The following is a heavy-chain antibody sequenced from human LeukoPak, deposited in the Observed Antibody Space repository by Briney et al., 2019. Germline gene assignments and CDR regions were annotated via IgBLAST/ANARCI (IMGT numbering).Heavy chain of an antibody. CDR3: SRDPNVDESL. CDR1: GFSFDDSW. Sequence: GGSVTHFCAASGFSFDDSWVHWGRQAPGKGLVWVARISPDGSVRSYGDSVQGRISVSRDNARDTVYLEMRSLRVEDTAVYYCSRDPNVDESLWGQGAL. CDR2: ISPDGSVR. V-gene: IGHV3-74*01. J-gene: IGHJ1*01.